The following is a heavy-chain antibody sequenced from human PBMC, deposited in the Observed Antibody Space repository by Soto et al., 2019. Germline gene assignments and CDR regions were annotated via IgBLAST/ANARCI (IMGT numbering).Heavy chain of an antibody. J-gene: IGHJ4*02. V-gene: IGHV4-34*01. D-gene: IGHD2-8*02. CDR3: ARYKITGLFDY. CDR2: INHSGST. CDR1: GGSFSGYY. Sequence: QVQLQQWGAGLLKPSETLSLTCAVNGGSFSGYYWTWSRQPPGTGLEWIGEINHSGSTNYNPSLKSRVAISVDTSKNQSSLTLISVTAADTAVYSCARYKITGLFDYWGQGTLVTVSS.